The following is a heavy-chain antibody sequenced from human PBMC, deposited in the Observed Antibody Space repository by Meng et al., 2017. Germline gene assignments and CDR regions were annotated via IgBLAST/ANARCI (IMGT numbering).Heavy chain of an antibody. J-gene: IGHJ5*02. CDR1: GGSISSYY. Sequence: GSLRLSCTVSGGSISSYYWSWFRQPPGKGLEWIGYIYYSGSTNYNPSLKSRVTISVDTSKNQFSLKLSSVTAADTAVYYCARQGGIAAAGTIWFDPWGQGTLVTVSS. V-gene: IGHV4-59*01. D-gene: IGHD6-13*01. CDR2: IYYSGST. CDR3: ARQGGIAAAGTIWFDP.